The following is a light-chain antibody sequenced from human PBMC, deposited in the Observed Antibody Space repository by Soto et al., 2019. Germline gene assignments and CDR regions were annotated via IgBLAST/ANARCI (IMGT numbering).Light chain of an antibody. CDR3: QQRSNWPPFT. J-gene: IGKJ3*01. CDR1: QSVSSY. V-gene: IGKV3-11*01. Sequence: EIVLTQSPATLSLSPGERATLSCRASQSVSSYLAWYQQKPGQAPRLLIYDASNRATGIPARFSGSGSGTDFTLTISSLELEDFAVYYCQQRSNWPPFTFGPGTKV. CDR2: DAS.